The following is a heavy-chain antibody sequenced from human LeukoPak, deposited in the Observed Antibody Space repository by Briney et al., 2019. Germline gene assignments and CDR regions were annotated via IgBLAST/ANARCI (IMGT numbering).Heavy chain of an antibody. Sequence: SETLSLTCAVYGGSFSGYYWSWIRQPPGKGLEWIGEINHSGSTNYNPSLKSRVTISVDTSKNQFSLKLSSVTAADTAVYYCARGRITIFGVRVYYYYMDVWGKGTTVTVSS. CDR1: GGSFSGYY. V-gene: IGHV4-34*01. D-gene: IGHD3-3*01. CDR3: ARGRITIFGVRVYYYYMDV. CDR2: INHSGST. J-gene: IGHJ6*03.